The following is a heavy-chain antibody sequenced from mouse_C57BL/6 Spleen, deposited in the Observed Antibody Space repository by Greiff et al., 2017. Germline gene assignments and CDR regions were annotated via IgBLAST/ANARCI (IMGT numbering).Heavy chain of an antibody. CDR1: GYAFSSYW. Sequence: VQLQESGAELAKPGASVKISCKASGYAFSSYWMNWVKQRPGKGLEWIGQIYPGDGDTNYNGKFKGKATLTADKSSSTAYMQLSSLTSEDSAVYFCARRTTVVAKGFDYWGQGTTLTVAS. CDR3: ARRTTVVAKGFDY. J-gene: IGHJ2*01. CDR2: IYPGDGDT. V-gene: IGHV1-80*01. D-gene: IGHD1-1*01.